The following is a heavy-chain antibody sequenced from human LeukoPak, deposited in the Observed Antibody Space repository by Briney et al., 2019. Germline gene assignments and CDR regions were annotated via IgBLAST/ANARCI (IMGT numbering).Heavy chain of an antibody. V-gene: IGHV5-51*01. CDR1: GYSFTSYW. Sequence: GESLKIACKGSGYSFTSYWIGWVRQMPGKGLEWMGIIYPGDSDTRYSPSFQGQVTISADKSISTAYLQWSSLKASDTAMYYCARSGYSSSSPIFDAFDIWGQGTMVTVSS. J-gene: IGHJ3*02. CDR2: IYPGDSDT. CDR3: ARSGYSSSSPIFDAFDI. D-gene: IGHD6-13*01.